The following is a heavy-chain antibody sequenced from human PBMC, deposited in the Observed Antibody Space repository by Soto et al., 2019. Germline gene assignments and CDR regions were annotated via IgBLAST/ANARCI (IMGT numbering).Heavy chain of an antibody. CDR1: GFTFSSYA. CDR3: ACQPTSRY. V-gene: IGHV3-30-3*01. Sequence: GGSLRLSCAASGFTFSSYAMHWVRQAPGKGLEWVAVISYDGSNKYYADSVKGRFTISRDNSKNTLYLQMNSLRAEDTAVYYCACQPTSRYWGQGTLVTVSS. J-gene: IGHJ4*02. CDR2: ISYDGSNK.